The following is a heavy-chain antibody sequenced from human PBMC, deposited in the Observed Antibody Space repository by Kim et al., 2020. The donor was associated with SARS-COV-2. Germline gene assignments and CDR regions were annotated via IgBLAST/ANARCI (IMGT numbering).Heavy chain of an antibody. V-gene: IGHV3-23*02. D-gene: IGHD2-15*01. CDR3: AKFGGSHSLGMDV. J-gene: IGHJ6*02. Sequence: EPEKGRFTISRENYKTTLYLQMNSLRAEDTAVYYCAKFGGSHSLGMDVWGQGTTVTVSS.